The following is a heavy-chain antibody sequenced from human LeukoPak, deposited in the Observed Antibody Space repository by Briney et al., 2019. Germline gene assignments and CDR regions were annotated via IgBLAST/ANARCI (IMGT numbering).Heavy chain of an antibody. CDR2: INHSGST. CDR1: GGSLSGYY. J-gene: IGHJ4*02. Sequence: SETLSLTCAVYGGSLSGYYWSWIRQPPGKGLEWIGEINHSGSTNYNPSLKSRVTISVDTSKNQFSLKLSSVTAADTAVYYCARDAVARVGYLYYFDYWGQGTLVTVSS. V-gene: IGHV4-34*01. D-gene: IGHD5-24*01. CDR3: ARDAVARVGYLYYFDY.